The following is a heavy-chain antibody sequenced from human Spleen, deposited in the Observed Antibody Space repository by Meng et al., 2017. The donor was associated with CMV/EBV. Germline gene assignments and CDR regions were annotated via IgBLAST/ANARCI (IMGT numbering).Heavy chain of an antibody. V-gene: IGHV4-39*07. CDR1: GGSIRSSSYY. CDR3: ARGGDPDYFDY. Sequence: SETLSLTCTVSGGSIRSSSYYWGWIRQPPGKGLEWIGSIYYSGSTYYNPSLMSRVTISINTSKNQFSLKLSSVTAADTAVFYCARGGDPDYFDYWGQGTLVTVS. J-gene: IGHJ4*02. CDR2: IYYSGST. D-gene: IGHD3-16*01.